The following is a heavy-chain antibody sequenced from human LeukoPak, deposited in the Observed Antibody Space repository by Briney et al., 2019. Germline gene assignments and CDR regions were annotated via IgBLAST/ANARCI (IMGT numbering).Heavy chain of an antibody. CDR3: AKDLAPYDISTGCDY. D-gene: IGHD3-9*01. CDR2: ISYDGSNK. Sequence: PGGSLRLSCAASGFTFSSYGMHWVRQAPGKGLEWVAVISYDGSNKYYADSVKGRFTISRDNSKNTLYLQMNSLRAEDTAVYYCAKDLAPYDISTGCDYWGQGTLVTVSS. V-gene: IGHV3-30*18. J-gene: IGHJ4*02. CDR1: GFTFSSYG.